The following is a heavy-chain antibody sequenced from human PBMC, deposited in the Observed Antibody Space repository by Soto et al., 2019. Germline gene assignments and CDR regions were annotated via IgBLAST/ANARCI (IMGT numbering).Heavy chain of an antibody. D-gene: IGHD3-16*01. CDR1: GGTFSSYA. V-gene: IGHV1-69*01. J-gene: IGHJ4*02. Sequence: QVQLVQSGAEVKKPGSSVKVSCKASGGTFSSYAISWVRQAPGQGLEWMGGIIPIFGTANYAQKFQGRVTITADESARTAYMELSSLRLEATAVYDCAGDLGGGAKGVAAKNGGGDYWGQGTLVTVSS. CDR2: IIPIFGTA. CDR3: AGDLGGGAKGVAAKNGGGDY.